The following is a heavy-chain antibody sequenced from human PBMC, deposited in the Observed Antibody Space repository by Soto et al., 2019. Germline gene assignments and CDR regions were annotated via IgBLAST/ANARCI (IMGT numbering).Heavy chain of an antibody. D-gene: IGHD2-21*02. Sequence: SVKVSCKASGGTFSSYTISWVRQARGQGLEWMGRIIPILGIANYAQKFQGRVTITADKSTSTAYMELSSLRSEDTAVYYCARGGHIAVVTDCFDYWGQGTLVTVAS. J-gene: IGHJ4*02. CDR1: GGTFSSYT. CDR3: ARGGHIAVVTDCFDY. V-gene: IGHV1-69*02. CDR2: IIPILGIA.